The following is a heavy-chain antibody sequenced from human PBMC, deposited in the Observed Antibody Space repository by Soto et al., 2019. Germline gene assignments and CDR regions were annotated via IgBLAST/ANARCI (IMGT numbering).Heavy chain of an antibody. J-gene: IGHJ4*02. V-gene: IGHV3-23*01. Sequence: EVRLSESGGGLVEPGGSLRLSCAASGFTFSDYGMSWVRQAPGKGLEWVSGVSGGGDSGTGDRTYYADSVKGRFTISRDNSKSTLYLQMNSLRAEDTAVYYCAKDERGVIADYFDCWGQGTLVTVSS. CDR3: AKDERGVIADYFDC. D-gene: IGHD3-10*01. CDR2: VSGGGDSGTGDRT. CDR1: GFTFSDYG.